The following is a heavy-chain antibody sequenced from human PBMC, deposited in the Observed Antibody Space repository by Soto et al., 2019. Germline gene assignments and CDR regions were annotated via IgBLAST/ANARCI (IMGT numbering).Heavy chain of an antibody. CDR3: ASAFNDFAFFDY. J-gene: IGHJ4*02. Sequence: PGGSLRLSCAASGFTFSSYGMHWVRQAPGKGLEWVAVIWYDGSNKYYADSVKGRFTISRDNSKNTLYLQMNSLRAEDTAVYYCASAFNDFAFFDYWGQGTLVTVSS. D-gene: IGHD1-1*01. CDR1: GFTFSSYG. V-gene: IGHV3-33*01. CDR2: IWYDGSNK.